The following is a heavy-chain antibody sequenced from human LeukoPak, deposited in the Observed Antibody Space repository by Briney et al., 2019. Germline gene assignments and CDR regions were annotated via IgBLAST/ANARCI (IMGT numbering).Heavy chain of an antibody. CDR1: GYTFTSYD. Sequence: VASVKVSCKASGYTFTSYDINWVRQATGHGLEWMGWMNPNSGNTGYAQKFQGRVTMTRNTSISTAYMELSSLRSEDTAVYYCATVPIRDGYNQYYFDYWGQGTLVTVSS. CDR2: MNPNSGNT. V-gene: IGHV1-8*01. J-gene: IGHJ4*02. D-gene: IGHD5-24*01. CDR3: ATVPIRDGYNQYYFDY.